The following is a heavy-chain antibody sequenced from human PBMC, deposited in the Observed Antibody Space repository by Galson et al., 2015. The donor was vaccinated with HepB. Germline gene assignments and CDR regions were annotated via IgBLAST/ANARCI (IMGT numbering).Heavy chain of an antibody. D-gene: IGHD3-22*01. CDR2: INAGNGNT. Sequence: SCKASGYTFTSYAMHWLRQAPGQRLEWMGWINAGNGNTKYSQKFQGRVTITRDTSASTAYMELSSLRSEDTAVYYCARTYYYDSSGYFSAPFDYWGQGTLVTVSS. J-gene: IGHJ4*02. V-gene: IGHV1-3*01. CDR3: ARTYYYDSSGYFSAPFDY. CDR1: GYTFTSYA.